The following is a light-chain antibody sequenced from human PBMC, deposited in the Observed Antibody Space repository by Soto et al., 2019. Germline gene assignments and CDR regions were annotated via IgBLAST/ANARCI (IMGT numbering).Light chain of an antibody. Sequence: QSALTQPASVSGSPGQSITISCTGTSSDVGGQNAVSWYQQHPGKAPKFIIYDVSKRPSGVSSRFSGSKSGNTASLTISGLQAEDEADYYCCSYAGSSTVVFGGGTNVTVL. V-gene: IGLV2-23*02. J-gene: IGLJ2*01. CDR1: SSDVGGQNA. CDR2: DVS. CDR3: CSYAGSSTVV.